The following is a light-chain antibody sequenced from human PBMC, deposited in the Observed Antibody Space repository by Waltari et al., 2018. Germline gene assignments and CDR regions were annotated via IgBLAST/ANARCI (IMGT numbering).Light chain of an antibody. CDR1: QSVSSN. CDR3: QQYNKWAPYT. J-gene: IGKJ2*01. CDR2: DAA. V-gene: IGKV3-15*01. Sequence: ETVMTQSPATVSVSPGERAAPSCRPRQSVSSNVASYQQKPGQAPRLLIYDAATRATGIPVRFSGSGSGTDFTLSISSMQSEDFAIYYCQQYNKWAPYTFGEGTKLEI.